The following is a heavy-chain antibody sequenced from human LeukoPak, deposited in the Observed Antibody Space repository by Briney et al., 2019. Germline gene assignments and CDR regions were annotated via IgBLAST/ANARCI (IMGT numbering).Heavy chain of an antibody. J-gene: IGHJ4*02. V-gene: IGHV4-30-4*08. D-gene: IGHD2-2*01. CDR1: GGSISSYY. CDR2: IYYTGSS. Sequence: KPSETLSLTCTVSGGSISSYYWSWIRQPPEKGLEWIGYIYYTGSSYHNPSLRSRLTISVDTSRNQFSLKLSSVTAADTAVYYCARSPAAASRYFDFWGQGTLVTVSS. CDR3: ARSPAAASRYFDF.